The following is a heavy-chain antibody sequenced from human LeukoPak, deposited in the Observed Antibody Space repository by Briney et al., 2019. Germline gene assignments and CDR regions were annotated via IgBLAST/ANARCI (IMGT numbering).Heavy chain of an antibody. V-gene: IGHV3-21*01. CDR1: GFTFSSYT. Sequence: PGGSLRLSCAASGFTFSSYTMNWVRQAPGKGLEWVSSISSSSSTYINYADSVKGRFTISRDNAKNSLYLQMNSLRAEDTAVYYCARDRSPGNFDYWGQGTLVTVSS. D-gene: IGHD3-10*01. CDR3: ARDRSPGNFDY. CDR2: ISSSSSTYI. J-gene: IGHJ4*02.